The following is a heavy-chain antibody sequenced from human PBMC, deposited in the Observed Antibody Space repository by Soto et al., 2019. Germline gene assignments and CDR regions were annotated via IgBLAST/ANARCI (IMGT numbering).Heavy chain of an antibody. CDR2: IYWKGSNT. D-gene: IGHD6-6*01. CDR3: AKVPYSSSYYYYYGMDV. CDR1: GFTIDNYG. V-gene: IGHV3-20*04. J-gene: IGHJ6*02. Sequence: GGSLRLSCATSGFTIDNYGMSWVRQVPGKGLEWVSGIYWKGSNTHYAESVKGRFTISRDNAKNTLYLQMNSLRAEDTAVYYCAKVPYSSSYYYYYGMDVWGQGTTVTVSS.